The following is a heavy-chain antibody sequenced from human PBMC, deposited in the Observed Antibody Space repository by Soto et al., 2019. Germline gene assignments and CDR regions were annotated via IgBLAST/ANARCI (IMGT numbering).Heavy chain of an antibody. V-gene: IGHV3-30-3*01. CDR2: ISYDGSNK. CDR3: ARELKDALRGWGYYFDY. Sequence: QVQLVESGGGVVQPGRSLRLSCAASGFTFSSYAMHWVRQAPGKVLEWVAVISYDGSNKYYADSVKGRFTISRDNSKNKLYLQMNSLREEDTAVYYCARELKDALRGWGYYFDYWGQGTLVTVSS. D-gene: IGHD3-16*01. CDR1: GFTFSSYA. J-gene: IGHJ4*02.